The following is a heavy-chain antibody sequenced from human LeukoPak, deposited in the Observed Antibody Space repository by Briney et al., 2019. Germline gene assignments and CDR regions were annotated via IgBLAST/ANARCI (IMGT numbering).Heavy chain of an antibody. J-gene: IGHJ6*02. D-gene: IGHD3-16*01. CDR3: ARELGRNAFDV. CDR1: GYTFADNH. V-gene: IGHV1-2*02. CDR2: ISPNSGVT. Sequence: ASVKVSCKASGYTFADNHMYWIRQAPGQGLECMGWISPNSGVTNYAQKFQGRITMTGDTSISTGYMELSSLRSDDTAVYYCARELGRNAFDVWGQGTTVTVSS.